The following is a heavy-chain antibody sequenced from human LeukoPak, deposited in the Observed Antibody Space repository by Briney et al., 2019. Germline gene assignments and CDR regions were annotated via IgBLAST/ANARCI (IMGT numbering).Heavy chain of an antibody. Sequence: GGSLRLSCAASGFTFSSYGMSWVRQAPGKGLEWVSGNSGSGYTHYADSVKGRFTISRDTSKNTLYLQMNSLRAEDTAVYYCAREGMDSGNSRWYFDLWGRGTMVTVSS. CDR3: AREGMDSGNSRWYFDL. V-gene: IGHV3-23*01. D-gene: IGHD1-26*01. CDR2: NSGSGYT. CDR1: GFTFSSYG. J-gene: IGHJ2*01.